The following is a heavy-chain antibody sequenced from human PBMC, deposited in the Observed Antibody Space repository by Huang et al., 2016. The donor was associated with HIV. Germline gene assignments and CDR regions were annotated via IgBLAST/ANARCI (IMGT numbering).Heavy chain of an antibody. V-gene: IGHV1-8*02. Sequence: QVHLVQSGAEVKKPGASVKVSCKASGYTFTNYDINWVRQAPGRGLAWMGWMNPNTGNTGFAQSFQGRVTMTRKTSITTAYMELTSLTSEDTAVYYCARSAYGDLDYWGLGTPVIVSS. CDR2: MNPNTGNT. J-gene: IGHJ4*02. CDR3: ARSAYGDLDY. CDR1: GYTFTNYD. D-gene: IGHD4-17*01.